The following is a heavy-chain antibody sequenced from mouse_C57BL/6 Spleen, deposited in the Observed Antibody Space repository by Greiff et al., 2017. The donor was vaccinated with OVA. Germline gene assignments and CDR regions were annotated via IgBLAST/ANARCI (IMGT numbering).Heavy chain of an antibody. CDR1: GYTFTSYW. CDR3: TRPLYDGYYPYAMDY. V-gene: IGHV1-5*01. D-gene: IGHD2-3*01. CDR2: IYPGNSDT. J-gene: IGHJ4*01. Sequence: VHVKQSGTVLARPGASVKMSCKTSGYTFTSYWMHWVKQRPGQGLEWIGAIYPGNSDTSYNQKFKGKAKLTAVTSASTAYMELSSLTNEDSAVYYCTRPLYDGYYPYAMDYWGQGTSVTVSS.